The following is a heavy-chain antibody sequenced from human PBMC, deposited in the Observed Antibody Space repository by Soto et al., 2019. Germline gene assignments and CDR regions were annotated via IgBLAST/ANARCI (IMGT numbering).Heavy chain of an antibody. Sequence: EVQLLESGGGLVQPGGSLRLSCAVSGFTFSSFAMSWVRQAPGKGLEWVSVISSSGGTTYYADSVKGRFTISRDNSKNTLYLQMISLRAEDTAVYYCARYYSYACDYLGQGTLVTVSS. J-gene: IGHJ4*02. CDR3: ARYYSYACDY. V-gene: IGHV3-23*01. D-gene: IGHD3-16*01. CDR2: ISSSGGTT. CDR1: GFTFSSFA.